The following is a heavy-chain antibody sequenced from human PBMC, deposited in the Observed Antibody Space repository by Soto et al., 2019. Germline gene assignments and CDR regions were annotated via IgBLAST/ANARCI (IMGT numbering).Heavy chain of an antibody. CDR2: IDPSDSYT. D-gene: IGHD6-13*01. J-gene: IGHJ4*02. V-gene: IGHV5-10-1*01. CDR1: GYSFTSYW. Sequence: EVQLVQSGAEVKKPGESLRISCKGSGYSFTSYWISWVRQMPGKGLEWMGRIDPSDSYTNYSPSFQGHVTISADKSISPASLRWRSLQASDTAMYYCARLQAAAGDNALTFDYWGQGTLVTVSS. CDR3: ARLQAAAGDNALTFDY.